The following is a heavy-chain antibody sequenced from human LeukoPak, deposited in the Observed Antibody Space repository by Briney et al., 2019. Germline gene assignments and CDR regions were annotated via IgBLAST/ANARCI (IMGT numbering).Heavy chain of an antibody. Sequence: PSETLSLTCAVYGGSFSGYYWSWIRQPPGKGLEWIGEINHSGSTNYNPSLKSRVTISVDTSKNQFSLKLSSVTAADTAVYYCARAAGGTRNYYMDVWGKGTTVTVSS. D-gene: IGHD3-16*01. CDR2: INHSGST. CDR3: ARAAGGTRNYYMDV. V-gene: IGHV4-34*01. CDR1: GGSFSGYY. J-gene: IGHJ6*03.